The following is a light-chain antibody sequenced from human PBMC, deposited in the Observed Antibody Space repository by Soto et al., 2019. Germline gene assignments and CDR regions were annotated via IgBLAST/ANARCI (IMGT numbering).Light chain of an antibody. CDR3: QQYKNWPPLT. V-gene: IGKV3-15*01. CDR1: QSVSYN. J-gene: IGKJ4*01. CDR2: GAF. Sequence: EIVXTXSPAXXXXXXGEXATLSCRASQSVSYNLAWYQQKPGQGPRLLIYGAFTRATGIPARFSGSGSGTDFTLTISSLQSEDFAVYYCQQYKNWPPLTFGGGTKVEIK.